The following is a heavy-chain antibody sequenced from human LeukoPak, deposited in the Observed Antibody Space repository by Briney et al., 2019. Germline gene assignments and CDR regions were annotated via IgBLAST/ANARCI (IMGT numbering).Heavy chain of an antibody. J-gene: IGHJ3*02. Sequence: SETLSLTCTVSGGSISSSPCYWGWIRQPPGKGLEWIGSIYHSGSTYYNPSLKSRVTISVDTSKNQFSLKLSSVTAADTAVYYCARVWAGWGEDAFDIWGQGTMVTVSS. CDR3: ARVWAGWGEDAFDI. CDR1: GGSISSSPCY. D-gene: IGHD3-10*01. CDR2: IYHSGST. V-gene: IGHV4-39*07.